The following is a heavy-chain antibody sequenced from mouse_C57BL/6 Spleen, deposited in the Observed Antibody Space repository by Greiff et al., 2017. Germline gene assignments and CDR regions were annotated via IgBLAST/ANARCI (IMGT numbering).Heavy chain of an antibody. CDR3: ARSTGSGYFDY. CDR2: IYPSDSET. V-gene: IGHV1-61*01. D-gene: IGHD3-2*02. J-gene: IGHJ2*01. CDR1: GYTFTSYW. Sequence: QVQLQQPGAELVRPGSSVKLSCKASGYTFTSYWMDWVKQRPGQGLEWIGNIYPSDSETHYNQKFKDKATLTVAKSSSTAYMQLSSLTSEDSAVYYCARSTGSGYFDYWGQGTTLTVSS.